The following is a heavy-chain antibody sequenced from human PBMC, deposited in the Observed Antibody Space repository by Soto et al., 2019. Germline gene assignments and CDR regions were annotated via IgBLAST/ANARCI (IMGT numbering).Heavy chain of an antibody. CDR2: ISPYNGNT. V-gene: IGHV1-18*01. CDR3: ARGGADCRGGSCSPNWFDP. CDR1: GYTFSNYG. Sequence: QVQLVQSGAEVKKPGASVKVSCKASGYTFSNYGIGWVRQSPGQGLEWLGWISPYNGNTNYAQKVQGRVTMTTDTSTSTAYMGLRSLRSDDTAVYYCARGGADCRGGSCSPNWFDPWGQGTLVTVSS. D-gene: IGHD2-15*01. J-gene: IGHJ5*02.